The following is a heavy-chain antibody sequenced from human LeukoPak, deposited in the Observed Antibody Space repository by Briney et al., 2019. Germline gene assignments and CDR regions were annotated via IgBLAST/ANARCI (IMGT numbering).Heavy chain of an antibody. CDR2: LYSNGRT. D-gene: IGHD2-15*01. V-gene: IGHV3-53*01. CDR1: WLTVRNIY. Sequence: PGGSLRLSCAASWLTVRNIYMSRVRQAPGKGREVVSELYSNGRTYYAATVKGRFTISRDKDKNPLYLQMYSLRAEHTVVYYCTTEIVVVVAATDNNPFDIWRQGTMVTVSS. J-gene: IGHJ3*02. CDR3: TTEIVVVVAATDNNPFDI.